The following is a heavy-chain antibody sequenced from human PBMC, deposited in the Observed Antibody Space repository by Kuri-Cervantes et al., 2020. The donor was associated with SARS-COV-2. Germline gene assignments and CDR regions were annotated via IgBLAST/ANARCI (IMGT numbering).Heavy chain of an antibody. CDR3: ARDFGGPGYLPAVGFDY. V-gene: IGHV1-18*01. CDR1: GYTFTSYG. Sequence: ASVKVSCKASGYTFTSYGISWVRQAPGQGLEWMGWISAYNGNTNYAQKLQGRVTMTTDTSTSTAYMELRSLRSDDTAVYYCARDFGGPGYLPAVGFDYWGQGTPVTVSS. D-gene: IGHD6-19*01. J-gene: IGHJ4*02. CDR2: ISAYNGNT.